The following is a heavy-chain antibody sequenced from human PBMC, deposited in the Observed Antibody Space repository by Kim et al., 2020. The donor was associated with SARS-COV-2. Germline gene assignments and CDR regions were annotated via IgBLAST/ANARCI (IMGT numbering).Heavy chain of an antibody. CDR3: ARGRAGVVPSPILGLGPYYYYYAMDV. D-gene: IGHD3-3*01. CDR2: VNHSGIT. J-gene: IGHJ6*02. V-gene: IGHV4-34*01. CDR1: GRSFSAYS. Sequence: SETLSLTCAVYGRSFSAYSWIWIRQAPGKGLEWIGEVNHSGITKYHPSLKSRVTISVDTSKNQFSLKLPSVTAADTAVFYCARGRAGVVPSPILGLGPYYYYYAMDVWGQGTTVTVS.